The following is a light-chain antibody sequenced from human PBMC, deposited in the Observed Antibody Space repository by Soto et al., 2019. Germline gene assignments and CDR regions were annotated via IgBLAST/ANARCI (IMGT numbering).Light chain of an antibody. V-gene: IGKV3-11*01. J-gene: IGKJ4*01. Sequence: EIVLTQSPVTLSLSPGERATLSCRASQSVSSYLAWYQQKPGQAPRLLIYDASNRATSIPARFSGSGSWTDFTLTISSLEPEDFAVYYCQQRSNWPSTFGGGTKVEIK. CDR2: DAS. CDR1: QSVSSY. CDR3: QQRSNWPST.